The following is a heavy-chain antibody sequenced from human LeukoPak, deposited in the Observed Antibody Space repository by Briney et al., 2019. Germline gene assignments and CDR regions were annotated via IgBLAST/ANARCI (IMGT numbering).Heavy chain of an antibody. J-gene: IGHJ4*02. V-gene: IGHV4-39*07. CDR3: ARAAGTKETYYDYVWGSYRYQTSFDY. D-gene: IGHD3-16*02. CDR1: GGSISSSSYY. CDR2: IYYSGST. Sequence: PSETLSLTCTVSGGSISSSSYYWGWIRQPPGKGLEWIGSIYYSGSTYYNPSLKSRVTISVDTSKNQFSLKLSSVTAADTAVYYCARAAGTKETYYDYVWGSYRYQTSFDYWGQGTLVTVSS.